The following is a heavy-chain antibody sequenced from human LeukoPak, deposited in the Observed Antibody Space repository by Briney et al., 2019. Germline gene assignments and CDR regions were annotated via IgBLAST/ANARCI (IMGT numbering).Heavy chain of an antibody. Sequence: GGSLRLSCAASGFTFSSYGMHWVRQAPGKGLEWVSSISSSSSYIYYADSVKGRFTISRDNAKNSLYLQMNSLRAEDTAVYYCARMRDVAYCGGDCHLFDYWGQGTLVTVSS. V-gene: IGHV3-21*01. CDR2: ISSSSSYI. J-gene: IGHJ4*02. D-gene: IGHD2-21*02. CDR1: GFTFSSYG. CDR3: ARMRDVAYCGGDCHLFDY.